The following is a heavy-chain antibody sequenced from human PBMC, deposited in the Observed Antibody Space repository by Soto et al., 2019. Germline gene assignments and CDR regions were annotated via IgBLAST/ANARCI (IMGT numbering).Heavy chain of an antibody. CDR3: ARAHYSAYDRSDYFYYGMDV. CDR1: GFMFSSYG. D-gene: IGHD5-12*01. Sequence: QAQLEEFGGGVVQPGGSLRLSCVTSGFMFSSYGMHWVRQAPGKGLEWVAVIWHDGNHKFYGESVKGRFSISRDNSKNTVDLQMNSLRAEDTAVYYCARAHYSAYDRSDYFYYGMDVWGLGTTVTVSS. CDR2: IWHDGNHK. V-gene: IGHV3-33*01. J-gene: IGHJ6*02.